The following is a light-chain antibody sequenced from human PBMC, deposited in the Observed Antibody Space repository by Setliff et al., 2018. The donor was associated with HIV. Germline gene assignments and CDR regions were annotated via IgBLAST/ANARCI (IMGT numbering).Light chain of an antibody. Sequence: ALAQPASVSGSPGQSITISCTGTSSDVGGYNYVSWYQQHPGKAPKVMVYDVSNRPSGVTNRFSGSRSGNTASLTISGLQAEDEADYYCSSYTSSGTVLFGGGTKVTVL. CDR2: DVS. J-gene: IGLJ2*01. CDR3: SSYTSSGTVL. CDR1: SSDVGGYNY. V-gene: IGLV2-14*03.